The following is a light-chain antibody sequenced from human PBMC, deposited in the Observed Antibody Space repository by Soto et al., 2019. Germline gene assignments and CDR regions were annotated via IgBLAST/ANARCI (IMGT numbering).Light chain of an antibody. Sequence: QPVLTQSSSASASQGSSVKLTCTLSSGHSSYIIAWHQQQPGKAPRYLMKLEGSGSYNKGSGVPDRFSGSSSGADRYLTISNLQFEDEADYYCETWDSNIWVFGGGTNVTVL. CDR3: ETWDSNIWV. J-gene: IGLJ3*02. CDR1: SGHSSYI. CDR2: LEGSGSY. V-gene: IGLV4-60*02.